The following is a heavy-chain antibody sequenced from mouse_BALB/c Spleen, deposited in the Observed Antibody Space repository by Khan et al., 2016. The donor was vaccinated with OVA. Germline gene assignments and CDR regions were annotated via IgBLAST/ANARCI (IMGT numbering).Heavy chain of an antibody. CDR2: ISDGGSYT. D-gene: IGHD2-3*01. CDR3: AKIYDGYHQAWFAY. CDR1: GFTFSDYY. V-gene: IGHV5-4*02. Sequence: EVQLVESGGGLVKPGGSLKLSCAASGFTFSDYYMYWVRQTPEKRLEWVASISDGGSYTYYPDSVKGRFTISRDNAKHKLYLQMSSLKSEDTAMYYCAKIYDGYHQAWFAYWGQGTLVTVSA. J-gene: IGHJ3*01.